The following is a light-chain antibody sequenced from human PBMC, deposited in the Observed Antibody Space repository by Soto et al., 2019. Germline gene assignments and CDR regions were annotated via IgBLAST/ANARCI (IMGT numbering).Light chain of an antibody. V-gene: IGKV1-39*01. Sequence: DIQMTQPPSSLSASVGDRVTITCRASQSISSYLNWYQQNPGKAPKLLIYAASSLQSGVPSRFSGSQSGTDFTRTISSLQPEDFATYCCQRSYSTPPDFGPGTNGDIK. CDR3: QRSYSTPPD. J-gene: IGKJ3*01. CDR2: AAS. CDR1: QSISSY.